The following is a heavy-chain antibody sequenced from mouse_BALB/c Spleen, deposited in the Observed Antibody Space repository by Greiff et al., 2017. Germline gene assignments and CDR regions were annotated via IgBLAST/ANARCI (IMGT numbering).Heavy chain of an antibody. CDR1: GYTFTDYN. Sequence: EVKLMESGPELVKPGASVKISCKASGYTFTDYNMHWVKQSHGKSLEWIGYIYPYNGGTGYNQQFKSKATLTVDNSSSTAYMELRSLTSEDSAVYYCAREGGFAYWGQGTLVTVSA. V-gene: IGHV1S29*02. CDR2: IYPYNGGT. CDR3: AREGGFAY. J-gene: IGHJ3*01.